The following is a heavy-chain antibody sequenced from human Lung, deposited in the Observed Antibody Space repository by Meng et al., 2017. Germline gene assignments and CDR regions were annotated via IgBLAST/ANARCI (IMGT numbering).Heavy chain of an antibody. J-gene: IGHJ2*01. CDR2: IYNSGST. Sequence: AAAPGLVKPSQTLSLTCPVSGGSISSSNYYWSWIRQPPGKGLEWSGHIYNSGSTYYNPSLKSRITISVDTSKNQFSLKLSSVTAADTAVYYCARGQKGYFDLWGRGTLVTVSS. CDR3: ARGQKGYFDL. CDR1: GGSISSSNYY. V-gene: IGHV4-30-4*01.